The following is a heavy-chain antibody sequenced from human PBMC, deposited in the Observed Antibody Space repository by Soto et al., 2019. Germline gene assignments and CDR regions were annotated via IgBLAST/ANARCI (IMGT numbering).Heavy chain of an antibody. D-gene: IGHD6-19*01. Sequence: AGGSLRLSCAASGFTFSSYAMSWVRQAPGKGLEWVSAISGSGGSTYYADSVKGRFTISRDNSKNTLYLQMNSLSAEDTAVYYCAKDSSGANNWFDPWGQGTLVTVSS. CDR2: ISGSGGST. CDR3: AKDSSGANNWFDP. CDR1: GFTFSSYA. J-gene: IGHJ5*02. V-gene: IGHV3-23*01.